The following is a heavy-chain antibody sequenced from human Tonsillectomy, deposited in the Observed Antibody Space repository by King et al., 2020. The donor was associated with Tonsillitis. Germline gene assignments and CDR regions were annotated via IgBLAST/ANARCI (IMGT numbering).Heavy chain of an antibody. CDR3: ARAIAVAVTREYFDY. V-gene: IGHV5-51*01. CDR2: IYPGDSDT. J-gene: IGHJ4*02. CDR1: GYSFTSYW. D-gene: IGHD6-19*01. Sequence: QLVQSGAEVKKPGESLKISCKGSGYSFTSYWIGWVRQMPGKGLEWMGIIYPGDSDTRYSPSFQGQVTISADKSISTAYLQWSSLKASDTAMYYCARAIAVAVTREYFDYWGQGTLVTVSS.